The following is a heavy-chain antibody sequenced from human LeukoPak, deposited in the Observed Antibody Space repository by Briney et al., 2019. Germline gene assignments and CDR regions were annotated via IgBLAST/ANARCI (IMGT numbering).Heavy chain of an antibody. Sequence: SETLSLTCTVSGGSISSYFWTWIRQPPGKGLEWIAYISSSGSTNYNPSLESRVTISVDTSKNQVSLKLNSVTAADTAVYYCARVPYDFWSGYSPYYYYYMDVWGKGTTVTVSS. CDR3: ARVPYDFWSGYSPYYYYYMDV. CDR2: ISSSGST. J-gene: IGHJ6*03. V-gene: IGHV4-59*01. CDR1: GGSISSYF. D-gene: IGHD3-3*01.